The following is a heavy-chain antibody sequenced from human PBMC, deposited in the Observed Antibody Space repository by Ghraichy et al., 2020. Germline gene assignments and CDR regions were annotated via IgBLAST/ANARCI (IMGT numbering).Heavy chain of an antibody. J-gene: IGHJ6*02. CDR1: GFTFSSYS. D-gene: IGHD1-26*01. Sequence: GGSLRLSCAASGFTFSSYSMNWVRQAPGKGLEWVSYISGSASTIFYADSVKGRFTISRDNAKSSLYLQMNSLRDEDTAVYYCARGVIVGGTLRGMDVWGHGTTVTVPS. CDR3: ARGVIVGGTLRGMDV. V-gene: IGHV3-48*02. CDR2: ISGSASTI.